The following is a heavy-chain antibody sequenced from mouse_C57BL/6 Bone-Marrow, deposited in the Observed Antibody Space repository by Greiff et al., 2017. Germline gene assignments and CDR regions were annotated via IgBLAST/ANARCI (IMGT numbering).Heavy chain of an antibody. V-gene: IGHV1-81*01. CDR2: IYPRSGNT. J-gene: IGHJ1*03. Sequence: VQLQQSGAELARPGASVKLSCKASGYTFTSYGISWVKQRTGQGLEWIGEIYPRSGNTYYNEKFKGKATLTADKSSSTAYMELRSLTSEDSAVYFCARSGYHEGYFDVGGTGTTVTVSA. CDR1: GYTFTSYG. CDR3: ARSGYHEGYFDV. D-gene: IGHD2-2*01.